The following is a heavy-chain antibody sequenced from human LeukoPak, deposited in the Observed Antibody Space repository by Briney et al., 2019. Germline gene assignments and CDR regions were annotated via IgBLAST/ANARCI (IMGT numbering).Heavy chain of an antibody. J-gene: IGHJ4*02. CDR2: MNPNSGNT. D-gene: IGHD2-15*01. V-gene: IGHV1-8*01. CDR3: ARGISCGSCYFY. CDR1: VYTFTSYD. Sequence: GASVKVSCKASVYTFTSYDINWVRQAPGQGLEWMGWMNPNSGNTGYAQKFQGRVTMTRNTAITTAYLELNSLRSEDTAVYFCARGISCGSCYFYWGQGTLVTVSS.